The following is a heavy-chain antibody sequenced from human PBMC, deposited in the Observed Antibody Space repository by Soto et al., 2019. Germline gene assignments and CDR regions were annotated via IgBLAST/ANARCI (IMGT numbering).Heavy chain of an antibody. D-gene: IGHD5-12*01. CDR3: ARDSEGEYIVATVSDY. Sequence: VQLVQSGAEVKKPGASVKVSCKASGYTFTSYGISWVRQAPGQGLEWMGWISAYIGNTNYAQKLQGRVTMTTDTSTSTAYMELRSLRSDDTSVYYCARDSEGEYIVATVSDYWGQGTMVTVSS. V-gene: IGHV1-18*01. CDR1: GYTFTSYG. J-gene: IGHJ4*02. CDR2: ISAYIGNT.